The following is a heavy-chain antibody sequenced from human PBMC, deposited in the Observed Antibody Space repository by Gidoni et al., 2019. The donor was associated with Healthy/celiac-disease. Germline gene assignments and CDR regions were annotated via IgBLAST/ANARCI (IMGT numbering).Heavy chain of an antibody. J-gene: IGHJ4*02. V-gene: IGHV1-69*04. CDR3: ARDGSD. CDR2: NIPILGIA. Sequence: QVQLVNSEAEVKKPGSTVKVSCKASGGTFSSYPISWGRQAPGQGLEWMGSNIPILGIANYAQKFQGRVTITADKSTSTAYMELSSLRSEDTAVYYCARDGSDWGQVTLVTVSS. CDR1: GGTFSSYP. D-gene: IGHD3-10*01.